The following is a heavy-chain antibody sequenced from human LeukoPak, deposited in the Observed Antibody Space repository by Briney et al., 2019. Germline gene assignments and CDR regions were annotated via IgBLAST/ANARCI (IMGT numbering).Heavy chain of an antibody. V-gene: IGHV1-8*01. CDR3: ARVDYDILTGYKYYYYGMDV. J-gene: IGHJ6*02. CDR1: GYTFTSYD. D-gene: IGHD3-9*01. CDR2: MNPNSGNT. Sequence: GASVKVSCKASGYTFTSYDINWVRQATGQGLEWMGWMNPNSGNTGYAQKFQGRVTMTRNTSISTAYTELSSLRSEDTAVYYCARVDYDILTGYKYYYYGMDVWGQGTTVTVSS.